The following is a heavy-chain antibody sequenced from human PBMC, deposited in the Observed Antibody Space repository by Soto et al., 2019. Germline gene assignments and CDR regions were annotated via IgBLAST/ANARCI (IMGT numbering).Heavy chain of an antibody. D-gene: IGHD5-18*01. CDR2: ISNSGSI. J-gene: IGHJ4*02. Sequence: QMHLQESGPGLVKPSETLSLTCTVSGGSVTSDEDYWTWIRQSPGKGLEWIGYISNSGSIGYNPSLKTRLSMSVDRSKNQFTLRLTSVTAADTAVYFCATESGSTYGYFDHWGQGTQVTVSS. V-gene: IGHV4-30-4*01. CDR1: GGSVTSDEDY. CDR3: ATESGSTYGYFDH.